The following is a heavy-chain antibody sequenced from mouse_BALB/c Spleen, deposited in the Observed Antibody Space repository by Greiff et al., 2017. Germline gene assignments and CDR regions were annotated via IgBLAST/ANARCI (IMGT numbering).Heavy chain of an antibody. CDR1: GFTFSSYA. CDR2: ISSGGST. D-gene: IGHD1-1*01. J-gene: IGHJ3*01. V-gene: IGHV5-6-5*01. Sequence: EVKLVESGGGLVKPGGSLKLSCAASGFTFSSYAMSWVRQTPEKRLEWVASISSGGSTYYPDSVKGRFTISRDNARNILYLQMSSLRSEDTAMYYCARCEVYYGSSRWFAYWGQGTLVTVSA. CDR3: ARCEVYYGSSRWFAY.